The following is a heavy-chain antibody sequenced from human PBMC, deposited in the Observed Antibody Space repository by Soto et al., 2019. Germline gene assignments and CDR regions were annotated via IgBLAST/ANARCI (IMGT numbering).Heavy chain of an antibody. Sequence: ASVKVSCKASGYTFTSYCISWVRHAPGQGLEWMGWISAYNGNTNYAQKLQGRVTMTTDTSTSTAYMELRSLRSDDTAVYYCARENYYDSSGYYSFDYWGQGTLVTVSS. J-gene: IGHJ4*02. CDR2: ISAYNGNT. CDR1: GYTFTSYC. CDR3: ARENYYDSSGYYSFDY. V-gene: IGHV1-18*01. D-gene: IGHD3-22*01.